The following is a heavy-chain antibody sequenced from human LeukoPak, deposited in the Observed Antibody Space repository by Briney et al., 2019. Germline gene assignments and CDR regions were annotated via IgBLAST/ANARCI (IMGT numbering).Heavy chain of an antibody. Sequence: SEALSLTCTVSGGSISSYSWSWIRQPPGKGLEWIGLVYDGGSTYYNPSLKSRVTISLDTSKNQVSLNLNSVTSPDTAVYYCARAGPRRDGYNFDCWGQGTLVTASS. V-gene: IGHV4-59*01. D-gene: IGHD5-24*01. J-gene: IGHJ4*02. CDR3: ARAGPRRDGYNFDC. CDR1: GGSISSYS. CDR2: VYDGGST.